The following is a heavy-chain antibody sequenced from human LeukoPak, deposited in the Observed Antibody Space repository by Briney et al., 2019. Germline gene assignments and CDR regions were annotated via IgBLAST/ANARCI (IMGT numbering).Heavy chain of an antibody. J-gene: IGHJ4*02. Sequence: GALVKVSCKASGYTFTTYGVGWVRQAPGQGLEWMGWISAYTGDTSYAQKLQGRVTMTTDTSTSTAYMELRSLRSDDTAVYYCARTPRYDFWSGYLFDYWGQGTLVTVSS. CDR3: ARTPRYDFWSGYLFDY. CDR1: GYTFTTYG. V-gene: IGHV1-18*01. CDR2: ISAYTGDT. D-gene: IGHD3-3*01.